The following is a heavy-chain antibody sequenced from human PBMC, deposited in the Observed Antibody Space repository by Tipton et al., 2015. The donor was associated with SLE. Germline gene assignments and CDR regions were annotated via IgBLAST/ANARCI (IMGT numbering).Heavy chain of an antibody. D-gene: IGHD1-26*01. V-gene: IGHV4-59*01. Sequence: LRLSCTVSGGSIRSYYWSWIRLTPGKGLEWIGDIYYRGSPYYRESTTYNPSLESRATMSLDTPKNQFSLKLNSATAADTAVYYCAKADGVVGGQVPYWYFDLWGRGTLVSVSP. CDR2: IYYRGSPYYREST. CDR1: GGSIRSYY. J-gene: IGHJ2*01. CDR3: AKADGVVGGQVPYWYFDL.